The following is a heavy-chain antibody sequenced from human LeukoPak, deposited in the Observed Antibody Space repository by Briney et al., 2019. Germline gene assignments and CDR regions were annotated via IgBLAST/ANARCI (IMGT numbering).Heavy chain of an antibody. V-gene: IGHV1-2*06. CDR2: INPNTGGT. D-gene: IGHD6-6*01. CDR1: GYTFTDYY. J-gene: IGHJ4*02. Sequence: GASVKVSCKASGYTFTDYYMHWVRQAPGQGLEWMGRINPNTGGTNSAQKFQGRVTMTRDTSISTVYMELSRLRSDDTAVYYCARDLFGGASSSDYWGQGTLVTVSS. CDR3: ARDLFGGASSSDY.